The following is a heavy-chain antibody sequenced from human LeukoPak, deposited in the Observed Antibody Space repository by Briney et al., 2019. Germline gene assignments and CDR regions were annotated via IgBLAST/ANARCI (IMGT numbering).Heavy chain of an antibody. CDR2: IYYSGST. V-gene: IGHV4-31*03. Sequence: SETLSLTCTVSGGSISSGVYYWSWIRHHPGKGLEWIGYIYYSGSTYYNPSLKSRVTISVDTSKNQFSLKLSSVTAADTAVYYCARLAFGEVSSNYYRSGSNWGQGTLVTVSP. J-gene: IGHJ4*02. CDR1: GGSISSGVYY. CDR3: ARLAFGEVSSNYYRSGSN. D-gene: IGHD3-10*01.